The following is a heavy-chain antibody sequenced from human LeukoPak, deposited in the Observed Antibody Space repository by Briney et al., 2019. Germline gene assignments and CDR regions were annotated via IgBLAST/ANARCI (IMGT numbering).Heavy chain of an antibody. CDR2: IIPIFGTA. D-gene: IGHD5-12*01. Sequence: VASVKVSCKASGGTFISYAISWVRQAPGQGLEWMGRIIPIFGTANYAQKFQGRVTITTDESTSTAYMELSSLRSEDTAVYYCARYSGYDLYYFDYWGQGTLVTVSS. V-gene: IGHV1-69*05. CDR3: ARYSGYDLYYFDY. CDR1: GGTFISYA. J-gene: IGHJ4*02.